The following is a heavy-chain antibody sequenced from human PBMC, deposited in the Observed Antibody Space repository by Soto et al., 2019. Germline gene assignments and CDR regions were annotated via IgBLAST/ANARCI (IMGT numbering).Heavy chain of an antibody. V-gene: IGHV1-2*04. Sequence: GASVKVSCKASGYTFTGYYMHWVRQAPGQGLEWMGWINPNSGGTNYAQKFQGWVTMTRDTSISTAYMELSRLRSDDTAVYYCARDLGHWGAARRFGNWFDPWGQGTLVTVSS. CDR3: ARDLGHWGAARRFGNWFDP. CDR1: GYTFTGYY. CDR2: INPNSGGT. D-gene: IGHD6-6*01. J-gene: IGHJ5*02.